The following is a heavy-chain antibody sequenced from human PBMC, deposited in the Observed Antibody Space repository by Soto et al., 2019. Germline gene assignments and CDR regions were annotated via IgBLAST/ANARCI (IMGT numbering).Heavy chain of an antibody. CDR3: ATLRGVVVVAASFDY. CDR1: GFTFSSYA. D-gene: IGHD2-15*01. V-gene: IGHV3-30-3*01. CDR2: ISYDGSNK. J-gene: IGHJ4*02. Sequence: QVQLVESGGGVVQPGRSLRLSCAASGFTFSSYAMHWVRQAPGKGLEWVAVISYDGSNKYYADSVKGRFTISRDNSENTLYLQMNSLRAEDTAVYYCATLRGVVVVAASFDYWGQGTLVTVSS.